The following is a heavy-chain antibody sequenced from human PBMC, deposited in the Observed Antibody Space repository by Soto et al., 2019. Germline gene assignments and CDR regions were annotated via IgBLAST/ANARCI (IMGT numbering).Heavy chain of an antibody. V-gene: IGHV1-18*01. CDR3: ARVVPGAEAWFGP. CDR1: GYTFSNYG. J-gene: IGHJ5*02. CDR2: ISLYSDGT. D-gene: IGHD2-2*01. Sequence: QVQLVQSGGEVKRPGASVKVSCKTSGYTFSNYGITWVRQAPGQPLEWLGWISLYSDGTNYAQKFQGRFSMITDTSTTTAYMELRSLRSDDTAVYYCARVVPGAEAWFGPWGQGTLVTVSS.